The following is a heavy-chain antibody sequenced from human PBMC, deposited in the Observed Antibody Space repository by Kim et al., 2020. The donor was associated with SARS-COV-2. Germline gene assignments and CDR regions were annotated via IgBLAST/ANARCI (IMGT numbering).Heavy chain of an antibody. CDR3: TAGTGRSDFDY. Sequence: GGSLRLSCTASGFTFNNAWLSWVRQAPGKGLEWVGRIKSKTDGGTTDYAAPVKGRFTFSRDDSKNTLYLQMNSLQTEDTAVYYCTAGTGRSDFDYWGQGT. V-gene: IGHV3-15*01. CDR1: GFTFNNAW. CDR2: IKSKTDGGTT. J-gene: IGHJ4*02. D-gene: IGHD1-1*01.